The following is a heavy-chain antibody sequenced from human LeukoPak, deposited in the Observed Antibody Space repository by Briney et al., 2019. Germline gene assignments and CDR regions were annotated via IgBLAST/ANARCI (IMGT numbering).Heavy chain of an antibody. D-gene: IGHD4-23*01. Sequence: SETLSLTCTVSGGSLSSGSYYWSWIRQPAGKGLEWIGRIYTSGSTNYNPSLKSRVTISVDTSKNQLSLRLSSVTAADTAVYYCARSNYGGNFDYWGQGTLVTVSS. CDR2: IYTSGST. J-gene: IGHJ4*02. CDR3: ARSNYGGNFDY. CDR1: GGSLSSGSYY. V-gene: IGHV4-61*02.